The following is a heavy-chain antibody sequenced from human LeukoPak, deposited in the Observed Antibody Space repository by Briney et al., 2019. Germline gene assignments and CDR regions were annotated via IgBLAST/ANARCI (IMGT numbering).Heavy chain of an antibody. CDR2: ICSDGGST. CDR3: ARGGSGNFYN. V-gene: IGHV3-74*03. Sequence: GGSLRLSCTASGFTFSGYWMNWVRQAPGKGLVWVSRICSDGGSTTYADSVKGRFTISRDNAKNTLYLQMTSLRAENTAVYYCARGGSGNFYNWGQGNLVTVSS. J-gene: IGHJ4*02. CDR1: GFTFSGYW. D-gene: IGHD1-26*01.